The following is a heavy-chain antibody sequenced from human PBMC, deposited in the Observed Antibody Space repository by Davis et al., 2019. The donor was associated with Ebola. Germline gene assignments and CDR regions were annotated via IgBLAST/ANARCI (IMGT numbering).Heavy chain of an antibody. J-gene: IGHJ4*02. Sequence: GESLKISCAASGFTFSSYGMHWVRQAPGKGLEWVAVISYDGSNKYYADSVKGRFTISRDNSKNTLYLQMNSLRAGDTAVYYCAKNIAVAGIHYFDYWGQGTLVTVS. CDR3: AKNIAVAGIHYFDY. V-gene: IGHV3-30*18. D-gene: IGHD6-19*01. CDR2: ISYDGSNK. CDR1: GFTFSSYG.